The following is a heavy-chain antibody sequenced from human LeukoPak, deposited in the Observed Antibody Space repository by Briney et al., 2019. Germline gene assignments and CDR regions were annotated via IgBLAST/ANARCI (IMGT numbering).Heavy chain of an antibody. CDR2: IRYDGSNK. Sequence: GGSLRLSCAASGFTFSSYGMHWVRQAPGKGLEWVAFIRYDGSNKYYADSVKGRFTISRDNSKNTLYLQMNSLRAEDTAVYYCAKAWDSSGYYYFDYWGQRTLVTVSS. CDR1: GFTFSSYG. J-gene: IGHJ4*02. D-gene: IGHD3-22*01. CDR3: AKAWDSSGYYYFDY. V-gene: IGHV3-30*02.